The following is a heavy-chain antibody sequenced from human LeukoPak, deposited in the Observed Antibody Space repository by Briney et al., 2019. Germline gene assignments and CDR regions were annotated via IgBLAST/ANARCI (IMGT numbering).Heavy chain of an antibody. CDR2: IYYSGST. CDR1: GGSISSGGHY. V-gene: IGHV4-31*03. CDR3: ARVSAFGVVLDY. J-gene: IGHJ4*02. D-gene: IGHD3-3*01. Sequence: SETLSLTCTVSGGSISSGGHYWSWIRQHPGKGLEWIGYIYYSGSTYYNPSLKSRVTISVDASKNQFSLKLSSVTAADTAVYYCARVSAFGVVLDYWGQGTLVTVSS.